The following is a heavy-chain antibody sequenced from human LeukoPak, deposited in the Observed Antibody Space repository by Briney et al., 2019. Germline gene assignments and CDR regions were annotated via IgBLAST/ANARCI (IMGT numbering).Heavy chain of an antibody. CDR1: GYSISSGYC. J-gene: IGHJ4*02. CDR2: IYHSGST. V-gene: IGHV4-38-2*02. D-gene: IGHD1-26*01. Sequence: SETLSFTGTVSGYSISSGYCWGWIRQPPGKGLEWIGSIYHSGSTYYNPSLKSRVTISVDTSKNQFSLKLSSVTAADTAVYYCARGYVGATPDWGQGTLVTVSS. CDR3: ARGYVGATPD.